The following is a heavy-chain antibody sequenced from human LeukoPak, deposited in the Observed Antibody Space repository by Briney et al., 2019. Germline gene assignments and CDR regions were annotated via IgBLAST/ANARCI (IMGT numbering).Heavy chain of an antibody. V-gene: IGHV4-4*02. CDR1: GGSIRSSNW. CDR3: ARSVYHHYYFDY. Sequence: SETLSLTCAVSGGSIRSSNWWSWVRQPPGKGLEWIGEIYHSGSTNYNPSLKSRVTISVDKSKNQFSLKLSSVTAADTAVYYCARSVYHHYYFDYWGQATLVTVSP. D-gene: IGHD1-14*01. CDR2: IYHSGST. J-gene: IGHJ4*02.